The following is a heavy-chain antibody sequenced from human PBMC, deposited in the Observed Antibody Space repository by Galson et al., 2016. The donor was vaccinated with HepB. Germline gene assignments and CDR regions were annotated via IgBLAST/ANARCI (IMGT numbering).Heavy chain of an antibody. D-gene: IGHD4-17*01. V-gene: IGHV4-61*01. CDR3: ARGARPLTAVMHRRGHLDR. J-gene: IGHJ5*02. Sequence: SETLSLTCTVSGGSISSTSNHYWGWIRQSPGKGLEWIGYVYDSGSTEYNPSLERRVTLLLDTSRTRFFLKLRSVSAADTAVYYCARGARPLTAVMHRRGHLDRWGQGTLVTVSS. CDR1: GGSISSTSNHY. CDR2: VYDSGST.